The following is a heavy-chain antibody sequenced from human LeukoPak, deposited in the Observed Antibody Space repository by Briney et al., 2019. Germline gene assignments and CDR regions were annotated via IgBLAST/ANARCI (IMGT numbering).Heavy chain of an antibody. CDR1: GLPFSSYS. D-gene: IGHD3-22*01. Sequence: PGRTLSLTCAAYGLPFSSYSMNWIRQAPGKGLEWVAVISYDGSNQYYADSVKGRFTGARDNSKTTLYLQMNSLKAEDAAVHDCARGEYYDSSAYYYGSFDYWGQGTLVTVSS. CDR3: ARGEYYDSSAYYYGSFDY. J-gene: IGHJ4*02. V-gene: IGHV3-30*04. CDR2: ISYDGSNQ.